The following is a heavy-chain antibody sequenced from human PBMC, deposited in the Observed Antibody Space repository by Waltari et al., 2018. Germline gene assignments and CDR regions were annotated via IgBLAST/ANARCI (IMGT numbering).Heavy chain of an antibody. CDR1: GFSFSNYA. CDR2: IRGSGAGT. V-gene: IGHV3-23*01. J-gene: IGHJ4*02. Sequence: EVQLLESGGDWVQPGGSLRLSCAASGFSFSNYAMSWVRQAPGKGLEWVSAIRGSGAGTYYADSVKGRFTISRDNSKNMLYLQMNSLRAQDTAIYYCASNCGGDCYGNGFDYWGQGTLVTVSS. D-gene: IGHD2-21*02. CDR3: ASNCGGDCYGNGFDY.